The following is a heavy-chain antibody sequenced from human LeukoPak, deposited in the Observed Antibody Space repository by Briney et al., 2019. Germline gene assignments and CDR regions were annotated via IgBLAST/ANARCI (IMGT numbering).Heavy chain of an antibody. J-gene: IGHJ4*02. CDR3: TTDRDGDYSGY. CDR1: GFTFSSYA. V-gene: IGHV3-15*07. CDR2: IKSKTDGGTT. Sequence: GRSLRLSCAASGFTFSSYAMNWVRQAPGKGLEWVGRIKSKTDGGTTDYAAPVKGRFTISRDDSKNTLYLQMNSLKTEDTAVYYCTTDRDGDYSGYWGQGTLVTVSS. D-gene: IGHD4-17*01.